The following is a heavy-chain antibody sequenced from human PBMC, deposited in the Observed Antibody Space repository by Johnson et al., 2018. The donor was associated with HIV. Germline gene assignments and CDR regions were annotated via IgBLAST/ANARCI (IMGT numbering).Heavy chain of an antibody. J-gene: IGHJ3*02. V-gene: IGHV3-30*19. CDR3: ARGIPAATRGYAFDI. D-gene: IGHD2-2*01. Sequence: QVQLVESGGGVVQPGRSLRLSCAASGFTFSSYGMHWVRQAPGKGLEWVAVISYDGSNKYYTDSVRGRFTISRANSKNTLYVQMNSLRAEDTAVYYCARGIPAATRGYAFDIWGQGTMVTVSS. CDR1: GFTFSSYG. CDR2: ISYDGSNK.